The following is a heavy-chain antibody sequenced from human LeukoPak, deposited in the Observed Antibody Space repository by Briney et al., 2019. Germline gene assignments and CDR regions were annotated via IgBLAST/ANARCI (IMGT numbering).Heavy chain of an antibody. CDR1: GGSISSGGYS. V-gene: IGHV4-30-2*01. D-gene: IGHD6-19*01. J-gene: IGHJ4*02. Sequence: PSQTLSLTCAVSGGSISSGGYSWSWIRQPPGKGLEWIGYIYHSGSTYYNPSLKSRVTISVDRSKNQFSLKLSSVTAADTAVYYCARINRSGWYIGETYYFDYWGQGTLVTVSS. CDR2: IYHSGST. CDR3: ARINRSGWYIGETYYFDY.